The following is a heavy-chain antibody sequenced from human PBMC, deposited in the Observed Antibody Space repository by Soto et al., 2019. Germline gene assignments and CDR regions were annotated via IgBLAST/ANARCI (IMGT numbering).Heavy chain of an antibody. D-gene: IGHD5-12*01. CDR2: ISYDGSSK. V-gene: IGHV3-30-3*01. CDR3: ARENYSVYDFYYYGMDV. J-gene: IGHJ6*02. Sequence: GGSLRLSCAASGFTFSSYAMHWVRQAPGKGLEWVAVISYDGSSKNYADSVKGRFTISRDTSKNTLYLQMNRLRAEDTAVYYCARENYSVYDFYYYGMDVWGQGTTVTVSS. CDR1: GFTFSSYA.